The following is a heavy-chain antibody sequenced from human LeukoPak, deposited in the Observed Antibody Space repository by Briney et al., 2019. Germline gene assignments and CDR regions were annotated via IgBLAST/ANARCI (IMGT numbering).Heavy chain of an antibody. J-gene: IGHJ4*02. D-gene: IGHD2-2*01. CDR3: AKDTADIVVVPAAYFDY. CDR1: GFTFNSYG. CDR2: ISYDGSNK. V-gene: IGHV3-30*18. Sequence: PGGSLRLSCAASGFTFNSYGMHWVRQAPGKGLEWVAVISYDGSNKYYADSVKGRFTISRDNSKNTLYLQMNSLRAEDTAVYYCAKDTADIVVVPAAYFDYWGQGTLVTVSS.